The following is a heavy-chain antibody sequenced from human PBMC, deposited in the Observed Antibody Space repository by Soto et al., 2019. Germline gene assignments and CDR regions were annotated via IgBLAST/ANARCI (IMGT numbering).Heavy chain of an antibody. CDR1: GGSFSGYY. CDR3: ARGSAKSGYSYGGFDY. V-gene: IGHV4-34*01. J-gene: IGHJ4*02. Sequence: SETLSLTCAVYGGSFSGYYWSWIRQPPGKGLEWIGEINHSGSTNYNPSLKSRVTISVDTSKNQFSLKLSSVTAADTAVYYCARGSAKSGYSYGGFDYWGQGTLVTVSS. D-gene: IGHD5-18*01. CDR2: INHSGST.